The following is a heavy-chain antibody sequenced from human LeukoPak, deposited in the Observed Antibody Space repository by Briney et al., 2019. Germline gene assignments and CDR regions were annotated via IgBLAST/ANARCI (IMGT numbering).Heavy chain of an antibody. CDR1: GYTFTGFY. Sequence: ASVKVSCKASGYTFTGFYLHWVRQAPGQGLEWMGWINTSSGATYYAQNFQGRVTTTRDTSINTAYMELNILKSDDTAVYYCARVKRLLPEYEYWGQGTLVTVSS. D-gene: IGHD2-15*01. CDR3: ARVKRLLPEYEY. CDR2: INTSSGAT. J-gene: IGHJ4*02. V-gene: IGHV1-2*02.